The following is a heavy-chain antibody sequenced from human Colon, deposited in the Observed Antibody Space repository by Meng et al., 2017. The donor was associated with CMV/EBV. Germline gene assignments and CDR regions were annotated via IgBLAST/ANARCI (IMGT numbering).Heavy chain of an antibody. CDR3: ARAQNVIPELFDS. J-gene: IGHJ4*02. CDR1: GDSSGSYY. CDR2: VSYAGTA. Sequence: GSLRLSCSVSGDSSGSYYWSWIRQSPGKGLEWIGYVSYAGTATYNPSPSSRLTIALDTPESQFSLKLTSVTAADSAVYYCARAQNVIPELFDSWGQGTLVTVSS. V-gene: IGHV4-59*01. D-gene: IGHD3-10*01.